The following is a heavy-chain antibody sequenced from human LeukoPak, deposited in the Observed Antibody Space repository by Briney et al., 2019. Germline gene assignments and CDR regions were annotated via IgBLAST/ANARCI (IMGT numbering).Heavy chain of an antibody. J-gene: IGHJ4*02. Sequence: GGSLRLSCAASGFTFSSYAMHWVRQAPGKGLEWVAVISYDGSNKYHADSVKGRFTISRDNSKNTLYLQMNSLRAEDTAVYYCARESYDYVAEYWGQGILVTVSS. D-gene: IGHD3-16*01. CDR2: ISYDGSNK. CDR3: ARESYDYVAEY. V-gene: IGHV3-30-3*01. CDR1: GFTFSSYA.